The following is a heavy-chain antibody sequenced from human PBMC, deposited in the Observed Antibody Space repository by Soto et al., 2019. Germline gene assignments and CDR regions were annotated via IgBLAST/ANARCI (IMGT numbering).Heavy chain of an antibody. CDR1: GYTFTSYG. J-gene: IGHJ6*03. CDR2: ISAYNGNT. CDR3: ARAPAAIFDYYMDV. V-gene: IGHV1-18*01. Sequence: SVKVSCKASGYTFTSYGISWVRQAPGQGLEWMGWISAYNGNTNYAQKLQGRVTMTTDTSTSTAYMELRSLRSDDTAVYYCARAPAAIFDYYMDVWGKGTTVTVSS. D-gene: IGHD2-2*01.